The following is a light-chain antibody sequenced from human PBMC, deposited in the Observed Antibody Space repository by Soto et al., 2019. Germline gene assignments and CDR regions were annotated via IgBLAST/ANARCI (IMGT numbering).Light chain of an antibody. V-gene: IGKV1-33*01. CDR2: DAA. Sequence: QVTHSECSSSASVENRVFINCQASQDIGNFLTWYQQKPGRAPVLLIYDAANLATGVPPRFSGSGSGRDFTLTISSLQPEDIAAYCCQQYDLLTITFGEGTRPDIK. J-gene: IGKJ5*01. CDR3: QQYDLLTIT. CDR1: QDIGNF.